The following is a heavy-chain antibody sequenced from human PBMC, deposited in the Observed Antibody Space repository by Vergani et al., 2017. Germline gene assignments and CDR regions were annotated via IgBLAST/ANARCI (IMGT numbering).Heavy chain of an antibody. Sequence: QVQLQESGPGLVKPSQNLSLTCTVSGGSISSGSYYWSWIRQPAGKGLEWIGRIYTSGSTNYNPSRKSRVTISVDTSKNQFYLKLSSVTAADTAVYYCARTGYSSGLHRGLRGFDYWGQGTLVTVSS. D-gene: IGHD6-19*01. CDR2: IYTSGST. CDR1: GGSISSGSYY. CDR3: ARTGYSSGLHRGLRGFDY. V-gene: IGHV4-61*02. J-gene: IGHJ4*02.